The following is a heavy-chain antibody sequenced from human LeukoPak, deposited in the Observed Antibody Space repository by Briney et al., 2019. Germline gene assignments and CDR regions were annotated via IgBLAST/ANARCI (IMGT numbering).Heavy chain of an antibody. Sequence: PSETLSLTCIVSGGSISSSSYYWGWIRQPPGKGLEWIGTIYYSGSTSYYPSLKSRVTISVDTSKNQFSLKLSSVTAADTAVYYCARDYYGSPGFWGQGTLVTVSS. CDR2: IYYSGST. CDR1: GGSISSSSYY. J-gene: IGHJ4*02. V-gene: IGHV4-39*07. D-gene: IGHD3-10*01. CDR3: ARDYYGSPGF.